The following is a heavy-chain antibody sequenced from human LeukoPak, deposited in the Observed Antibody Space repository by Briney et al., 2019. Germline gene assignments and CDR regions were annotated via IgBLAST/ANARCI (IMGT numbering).Heavy chain of an antibody. D-gene: IGHD4-23*01. J-gene: IGHJ4*02. CDR3: ARTSVVGYYFDY. CDR2: IYHSGST. CDR1: GYSISSGYY. Sequence: SETLSLTCTVSGYSISSGYYWGWIRQPPGKGLEWIGSIYHSGSTYYNPSLKSRVTISVDTSKNQFSLRLSSVTAADTAVYYCARTSVVGYYFDYWAREPWSPSPQ. V-gene: IGHV4-38-2*02.